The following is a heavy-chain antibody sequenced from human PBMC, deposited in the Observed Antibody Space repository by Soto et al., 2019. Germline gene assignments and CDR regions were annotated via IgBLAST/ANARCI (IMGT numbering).Heavy chain of an antibody. D-gene: IGHD5-12*01. V-gene: IGHV3-74*01. CDR2: INTDGGTT. CDR1: GFTFNNYW. J-gene: IGHJ4*02. Sequence: VQLVESGGGLVQPGGSLRLSCAASGFTFNNYWMHWVRQAPGKGLVWVSRINTDGGTTNYADSVKGRFTISRDNAKSTLYLQMNSLRVEDTAVYYCVRIRRGDGYTFGYWGQGTLVTVSS. CDR3: VRIRRGDGYTFGY.